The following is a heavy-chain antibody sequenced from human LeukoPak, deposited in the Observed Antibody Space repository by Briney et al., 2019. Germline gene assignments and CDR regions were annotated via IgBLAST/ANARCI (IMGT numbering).Heavy chain of an antibody. CDR1: GFTFSSHW. CDR3: ARVIRTGTPGVDY. D-gene: IGHD1-7*01. CDR2: IKEDGSEK. J-gene: IGHJ4*02. V-gene: IGHV3-7*01. Sequence: PGGSLRLSCAASGFTFSSHWMSWVRHAPGKGLEWVANIKEDGSEKYYVDSVKGRFTISRHNAKNSLYLQMNSLRAEDTAMYYCARVIRTGTPGVDYWGPGTLVTVSS.